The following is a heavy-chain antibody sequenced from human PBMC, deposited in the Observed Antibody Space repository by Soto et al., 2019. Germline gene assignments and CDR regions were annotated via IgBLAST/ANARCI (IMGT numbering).Heavy chain of an antibody. D-gene: IGHD3-3*01. J-gene: IGHJ4*02. CDR1: GYTFTSYD. V-gene: IGHV1-8*01. CDR3: ARQVLWSGYYTMYYFDY. CDR2: MNPNSGNT. Sequence: ASVKVSCKASGYTFTSYDINWVRQATGQGLEWMGWMNPNSGNTGYAQKFQGRVTMTRNTSISTAYMELSSLRSEDTAVYYCARQVLWSGYYTMYYFDYWGQGALVTVSS.